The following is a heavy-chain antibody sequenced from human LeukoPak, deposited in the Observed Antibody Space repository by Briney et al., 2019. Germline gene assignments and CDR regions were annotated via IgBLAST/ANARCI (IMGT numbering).Heavy chain of an antibody. D-gene: IGHD5-18*01. CDR2: ISYDGSNK. J-gene: IGHJ4*02. V-gene: IGHV3-30*18. CDR3: AKDSVDTAIRY. Sequence: GGSLRLSCAASGFTFSSYGMHWVRQAPGKGLEWVAVISYDGSNKYYADSVKGRFTISRDNSKNTLYLQMNSLRAEDTAVYYCAKDSVDTAIRYWGQGTLVTVSS. CDR1: GFTFSSYG.